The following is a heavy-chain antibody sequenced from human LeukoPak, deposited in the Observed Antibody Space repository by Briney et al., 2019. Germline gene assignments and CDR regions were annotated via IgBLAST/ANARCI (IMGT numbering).Heavy chain of an antibody. J-gene: IGHJ5*02. V-gene: IGHV1-2*06. Sequence: ASVKVSCKASGYTFTGYYMHWVRQAPGQGREWMGRINPNSGGTNYAQKFQGRVTMTTHTSITTAYMELSRLRSDDTAVYYCASGEYYYDSSGDGRNWFDPWGQGTLVTVSS. CDR3: ASGEYYYDSSGDGRNWFDP. CDR1: GYTFTGYY. CDR2: INPNSGGT. D-gene: IGHD3-22*01.